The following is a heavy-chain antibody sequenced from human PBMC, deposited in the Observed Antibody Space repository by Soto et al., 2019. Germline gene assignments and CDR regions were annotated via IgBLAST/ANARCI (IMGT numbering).Heavy chain of an antibody. CDR1: GGSISSSSYY. V-gene: IGHV4-39*01. CDR2: IYYSGRT. D-gene: IGHD3-10*01. CDR3: ARHHLPGWGSGSFPKMGWFDP. J-gene: IGHJ5*02. Sequence: QLQLQESGPGLVKPSETLSLTCTVSGGSISSSSYYWGWIRQPPGKGLEWIGSIYYSGRTYYNPSLKSRVTIPVDTSKNQFSLKLSSVTAADTAVYYCARHHLPGWGSGSFPKMGWFDPWGQGTLVTVSS.